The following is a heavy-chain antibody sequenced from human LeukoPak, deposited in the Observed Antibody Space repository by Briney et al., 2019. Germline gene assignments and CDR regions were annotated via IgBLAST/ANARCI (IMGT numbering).Heavy chain of an antibody. J-gene: IGHJ2*01. Sequence: PSVTLSLTCTGSGGSINSYYWSRLRQPPGQGLSWIGYIDDTGSTKYNPSLKSRVTISVDTSPNHFSLRLSSVSAADTATSSCARGPLRAVWYFDLWGRGTLVAVSS. CDR1: GGSINSYY. CDR2: IDDTGST. D-gene: IGHD6-19*01. V-gene: IGHV4-59*01. CDR3: ARGPLRAVWYFDL.